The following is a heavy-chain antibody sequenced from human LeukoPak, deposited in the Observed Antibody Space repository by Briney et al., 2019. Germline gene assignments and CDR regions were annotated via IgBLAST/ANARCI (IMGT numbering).Heavy chain of an antibody. V-gene: IGHV3-21*01. Sequence: GGSLRLSCAASGFTFNTYTMNWVRQAPGKGLEWVSSISSGTSYIYYADSVKGRFTISRDNAKNSLYLQMNSLRAEDTAVFYCARDPTSSWETAFDIWGQGTMVTVSS. D-gene: IGHD1-26*01. CDR1: GFTFNTYT. CDR3: ARDPTSSWETAFDI. CDR2: ISSGTSYI. J-gene: IGHJ3*02.